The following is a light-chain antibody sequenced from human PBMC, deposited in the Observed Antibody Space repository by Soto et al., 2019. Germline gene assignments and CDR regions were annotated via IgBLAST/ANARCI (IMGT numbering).Light chain of an antibody. CDR1: SSNIGRNA. V-gene: IGLV1-44*01. CDR3: VTWDGSLNGYV. J-gene: IGLJ1*01. Sequence: QSVLTQPPSASGTPGQRVTISCFGSSSNIGRNAVNWYQQFPGTAPKPLIYSNNQRPSGVPDRFSGSKSGTSASLAISGLQSEDEADYYCVTWDGSLNGYVFGAGTKVTVL. CDR2: SNN.